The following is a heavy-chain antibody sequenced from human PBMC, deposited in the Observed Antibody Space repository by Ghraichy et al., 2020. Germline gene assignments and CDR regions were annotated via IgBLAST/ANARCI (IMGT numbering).Heavy chain of an antibody. D-gene: IGHD4/OR15-4a*01. V-gene: IGHV4-39*01. CDR2: IYYSGST. CDR1: GGSISSSSYY. J-gene: IGHJ3*02. Sequence: SETLSLTCTVSGGSISSSSYYWGWIRQPPGKGLEWIGSIYYSGSTYYNPSLKSRVTISVDTSKNQFSLKLSSVTAADTTVYYCESHVELTDAFDIWGQGTMVTVSS. CDR3: ESHVELTDAFDI.